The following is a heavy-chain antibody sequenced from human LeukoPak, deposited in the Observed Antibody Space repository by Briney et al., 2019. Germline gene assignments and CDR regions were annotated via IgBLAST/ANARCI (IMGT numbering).Heavy chain of an antibody. V-gene: IGHV3-30*04. D-gene: IGHD2-2*01. J-gene: IGHJ4*02. CDR2: ISYDGSNK. Sequence: GGSLRLSCAASGFTFSSYAMHWVRQAPGKGLEWVAVISYDGSNKYYADSVKGRFTISRDNSKNTLYLQMNSLRGEDTVVYYSAEKPFYYCRSYPGELLDYWGQGTLVTVSS. CDR1: GFTFSSYA. CDR3: AEKPFYYCRSYPGELLDY.